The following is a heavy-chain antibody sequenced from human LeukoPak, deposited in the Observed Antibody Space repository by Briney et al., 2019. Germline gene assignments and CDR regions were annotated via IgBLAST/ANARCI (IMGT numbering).Heavy chain of an antibody. Sequence: PSETLSLTCTVSGGSISSYYWSWIRQPPGKGLEWLGYIYYSGSTNYNPSLKSRVTISVDTSKNQFSLKLSSVTAADTAVYYCARGWRYSSGSGIVYSYDGWGQGTLVTVSS. V-gene: IGHV4-59*01. CDR2: IYYSGST. CDR3: ARGWRYSSGSGIVYSYDG. D-gene: IGHD6-19*01. J-gene: IGHJ4*02. CDR1: GGSISSYY.